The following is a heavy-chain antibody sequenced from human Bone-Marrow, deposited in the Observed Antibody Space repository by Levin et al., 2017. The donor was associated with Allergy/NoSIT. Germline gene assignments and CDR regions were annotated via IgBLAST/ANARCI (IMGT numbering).Heavy chain of an antibody. CDR1: GGTFASYS. Sequence: KISCKPSGGTFASYSMSWVRQVPGQGLEWMGGIISMFDTTNYAQKFQGRVTITADKSSYTTYMELSGLTSEDTAVYYCASRGPGIRPLGYWGQGTLVTVSS. J-gene: IGHJ4*02. V-gene: IGHV1-69*06. CDR2: IISMFDTT. CDR3: ASRGPGIRPLGY. D-gene: IGHD3-10*01.